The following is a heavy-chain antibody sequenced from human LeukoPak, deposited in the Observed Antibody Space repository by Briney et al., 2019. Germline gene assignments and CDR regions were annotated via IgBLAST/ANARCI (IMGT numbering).Heavy chain of an antibody. D-gene: IGHD3-22*01. J-gene: IGHJ4*02. CDR1: GDSISSSNW. Sequence: PSGTLSLTCAVSGDSISSSNWWSWVRQPPGKGLEWIGEIYHSGSTNYNPSFKSRVTISVDKSKNQFSLKLSSVTAADTAVYYCARKGRYYHAGSGYYYVDFDYWGQGTLVTVSS. V-gene: IGHV4-4*02. CDR3: ARKGRYYHAGSGYYYVDFDY. CDR2: IYHSGST.